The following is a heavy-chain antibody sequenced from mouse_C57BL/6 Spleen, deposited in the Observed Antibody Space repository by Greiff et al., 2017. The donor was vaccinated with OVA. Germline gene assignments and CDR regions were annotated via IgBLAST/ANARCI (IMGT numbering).Heavy chain of an antibody. D-gene: IGHD2-5*01. V-gene: IGHV1-54*01. Sequence: VKLMESGAELVRPGTSVKVSCKASGYAFTNYLIEWVKQRPGQGLEWIGVINPGSGGTNYNEKFKGKATLTADKSSSTAYMQLSSLTSEDSAVYFCVITGSNYDYWGQGTTLTVSS. J-gene: IGHJ2*01. CDR3: VITGSNYDY. CDR2: INPGSGGT. CDR1: GYAFTNYL.